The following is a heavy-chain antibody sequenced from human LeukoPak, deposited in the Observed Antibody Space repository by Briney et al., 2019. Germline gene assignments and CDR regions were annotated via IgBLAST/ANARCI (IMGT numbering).Heavy chain of an antibody. CDR3: VKGGHKLDIQTTHYYYGLDV. J-gene: IGHJ6*02. CDR2: VESDASRT. Sequence: PGGSLRLSCVASGFTLSDHWMYWVRQGPSRGLAHVSRVESDASRTTYADSVKGRFTIFRDDAKNTMYLQMNSLRVEDTAVYYCVKGGHKLDIQTTHYYYGLDVWGQGTTVAVS. V-gene: IGHV3-74*03. D-gene: IGHD5-12*01. CDR1: GFTLSDHW.